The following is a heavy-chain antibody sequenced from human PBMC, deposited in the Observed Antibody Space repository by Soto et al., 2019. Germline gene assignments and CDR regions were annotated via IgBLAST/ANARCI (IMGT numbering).Heavy chain of an antibody. Sequence: SETLSLTCTVSGGSISSYYWSWIRQPPGKGLEWIGYIYYSGSTNYNPSLKSRVTISVDTSKNQFSLKLSSVTAADTAVYYCAREGGYSSSHYFDYWGQGTLVTVSS. V-gene: IGHV4-59*01. J-gene: IGHJ4*02. D-gene: IGHD6-13*01. CDR1: GGSISSYY. CDR3: AREGGYSSSHYFDY. CDR2: IYYSGST.